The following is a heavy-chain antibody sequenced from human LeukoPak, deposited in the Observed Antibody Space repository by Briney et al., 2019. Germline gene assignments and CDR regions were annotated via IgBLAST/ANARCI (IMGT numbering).Heavy chain of an antibody. J-gene: IGHJ4*02. CDR1: GGSISSSSYY. D-gene: IGHD1-26*01. CDR2: MYYSGST. V-gene: IGHV4-39*07. CDR3: ARDRYSGSYPLDY. Sequence: SETLSLTCTVSGGSISSSSYYWGWIRQPPGKGLEWIGSMYYSGSTYHNPSLKSRVTISVDTSKNQFSLKLSSVTAADTAVYYCARDRYSGSYPLDYWGQGTLVTVSS.